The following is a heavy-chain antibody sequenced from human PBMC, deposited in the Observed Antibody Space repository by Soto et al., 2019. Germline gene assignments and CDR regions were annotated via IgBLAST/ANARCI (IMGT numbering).Heavy chain of an antibody. Sequence: PSETLSLTCTVSGGSISSYYWSWIRQPPGKGLEWIGYIYYSGSTNYNPSLKSRVTISVDTSKNQFSLKLSSVTAADTAVYYCARVWGGAFAVWGQGTMVTVSS. J-gene: IGHJ3*01. CDR2: IYYSGST. D-gene: IGHD3-10*01. V-gene: IGHV4-59*01. CDR1: GGSISSYY. CDR3: ARVWGGAFAV.